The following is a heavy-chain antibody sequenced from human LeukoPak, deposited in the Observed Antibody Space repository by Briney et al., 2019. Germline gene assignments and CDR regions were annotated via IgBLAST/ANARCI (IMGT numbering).Heavy chain of an antibody. CDR1: GYTFTSYD. D-gene: IGHD3-10*01. J-gene: IGHJ4*02. V-gene: IGHV1-8*01. CDR3: ARDPAWFGELIFDY. Sequence: GASVKVSCKASGYTFTSYDINWVRQATGQGLEWMGWMNPNSGNTGYAQKFQGRVTMTRNTSISTAYMELSSLRSEDTAVYYCARDPAWFGELIFDYWGQGTLVTVSS. CDR2: MNPNSGNT.